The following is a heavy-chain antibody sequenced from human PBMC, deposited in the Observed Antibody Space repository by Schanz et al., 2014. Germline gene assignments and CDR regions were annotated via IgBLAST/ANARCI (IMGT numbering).Heavy chain of an antibody. CDR1: RFTVTNAW. J-gene: IGHJ4*02. CDR3: AASSGWHPSTDY. Sequence: EVQLVQSGGGLVQPGGSLTLSCAASRFTVTNAWMSWVRQARGKGLEWVSAMNESHSTIYYADSVRGRFTISRDNSKNTLYLQMKSLRAEDTAVYYCAASSGWHPSTDYWGQGTLLTVSS. V-gene: IGHV3-23*04. D-gene: IGHD6-19*01. CDR2: MNESHSTI.